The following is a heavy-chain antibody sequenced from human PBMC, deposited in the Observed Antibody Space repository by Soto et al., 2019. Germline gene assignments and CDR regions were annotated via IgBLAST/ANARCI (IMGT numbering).Heavy chain of an antibody. D-gene: IGHD3-22*01. CDR3: ARSSYDSSGYYLYYFDY. CDR1: GYTFTSYA. V-gene: IGHV1-3*01. Sequence: ASVKVSCKASGYTFTSYAMHWVRQAPGQRLEWMGWINAGNGNTKYSQKFQGRVTITRDTSASTAYMELSSLRSEDTAVYYCARSSYDSSGYYLYYFDYWGQGTLVTVSS. CDR2: INAGNGNT. J-gene: IGHJ4*02.